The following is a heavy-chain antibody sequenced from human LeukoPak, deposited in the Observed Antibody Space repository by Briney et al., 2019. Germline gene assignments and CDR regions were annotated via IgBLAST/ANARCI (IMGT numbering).Heavy chain of an antibody. V-gene: IGHV1-69*13. D-gene: IGHD2-15*01. CDR3: AIGPYCSGDSCYSFFDY. CDR2: IIPIFGTA. Sequence: GASVKVSCKASGGTFSSYAISWVRQAPGQGLEWMGGIIPIFGTANYAQKFQGRVTITADESTSTAYMELSSLRSEDTAVYYCAIGPYCSGDSCYSFFDYWGQGTLVTVSS. J-gene: IGHJ4*02. CDR1: GGTFSSYA.